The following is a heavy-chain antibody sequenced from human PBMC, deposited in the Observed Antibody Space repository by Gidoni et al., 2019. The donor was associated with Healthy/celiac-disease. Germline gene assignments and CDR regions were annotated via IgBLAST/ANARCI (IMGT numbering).Heavy chain of an antibody. J-gene: IGHJ3*02. Sequence: QVHLMESGGGVVQPGRSLRLSCAASEIIFGTSVIHWVRQAPGKGLEWVSAISGDGNSKYYGDSVKGRITISRDNSKNTVYLEMNSLRPEDTARYHCAREGYSSGRCGIFDIWGQGTMVTVSS. D-gene: IGHD6-19*01. V-gene: IGHV3-30*03. CDR1: EIIFGTSV. CDR3: AREGYSSGRCGIFDI. CDR2: ISGDGNSK.